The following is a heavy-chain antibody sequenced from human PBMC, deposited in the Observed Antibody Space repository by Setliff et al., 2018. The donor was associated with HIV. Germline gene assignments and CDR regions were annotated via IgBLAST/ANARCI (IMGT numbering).Heavy chain of an antibody. CDR3: ARDLIWGASDY. Sequence: GESLTISCAASGFTFSSHWMHWARQAPGKGLVWVSRINTDGSSTSYADSVKGRFTISRDNAKNTLYLQMNSLRAEDTAIYYCARDLIWGASDYWGEGTLVTVSS. CDR2: INTDGSST. CDR1: GFTFSSHW. V-gene: IGHV3-74*01. J-gene: IGHJ4*02. D-gene: IGHD7-27*01.